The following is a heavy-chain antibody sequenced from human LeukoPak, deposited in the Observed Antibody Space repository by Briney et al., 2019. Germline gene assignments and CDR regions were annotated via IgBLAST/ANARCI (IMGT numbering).Heavy chain of an antibody. J-gene: IGHJ5*02. V-gene: IGHV3-21*01. CDR2: ISSSSSYI. CDR3: ARGAYYDFWSGYSQVNWFDP. D-gene: IGHD3-3*01. Sequence: GGSLRLSCAASGFAFSTYSMNWVRQAPGKGLEWVSSISSSSSYIYYADSVKGRFTISRDNAKNSLYLQMNSLRAEDTAVYYCARGAYYDFWSGYSQVNWFDPWSQGTLVTVSS. CDR1: GFAFSTYS.